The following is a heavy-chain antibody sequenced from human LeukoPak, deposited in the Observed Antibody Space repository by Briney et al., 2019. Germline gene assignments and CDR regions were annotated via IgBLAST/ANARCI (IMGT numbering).Heavy chain of an antibody. Sequence: KSGGSLRLXCAASGFTFSSHSMNWVRQAPGKGLEWVSLITSSSSHIYYADSVNGRFTISRDNAKNSLYLQLNSLRAEDTAVYYCVRLGFCSGGSCYGYYYMDVWGKGTTVTVSS. CDR3: VRLGFCSGGSCYGYYYMDV. V-gene: IGHV3-21*01. D-gene: IGHD2-15*01. J-gene: IGHJ6*03. CDR2: ITSSSSHI. CDR1: GFTFSSHS.